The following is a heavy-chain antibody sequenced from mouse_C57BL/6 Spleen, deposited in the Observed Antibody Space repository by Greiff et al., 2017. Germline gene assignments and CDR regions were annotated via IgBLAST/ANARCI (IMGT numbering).Heavy chain of an antibody. D-gene: IGHD2-1*01. CDR3: ARVGNYPFDY. CDR2: ISYDGSN. CDR1: GYSITSGYY. V-gene: IGHV3-6*01. Sequence: EVKLMESGPGLVKPSQSLSLTCSVTGYSITSGYYWNWIRQFPGNKLEWMGYISYDGSNNYNPSLKNRISITRDTSKNQFFLKLNSVTTEDTATYYCARVGNYPFDYWGQGTTLTVSS. J-gene: IGHJ2*01.